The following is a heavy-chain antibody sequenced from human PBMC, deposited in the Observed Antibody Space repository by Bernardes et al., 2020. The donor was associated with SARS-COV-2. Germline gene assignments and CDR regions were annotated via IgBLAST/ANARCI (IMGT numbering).Heavy chain of an antibody. CDR3: AKDGDGDYGDYAPFDY. CDR2: ISYAGSNK. J-gene: IGHJ4*02. CDR1: GFTSSSYG. V-gene: IGHV3-30*18. D-gene: IGHD4-17*01. Sequence: GRSLRPSCAASGFTSSSYGMHRARQAPAKGLERVSVISYAGSNKYYADSVKGRFTISRDNSKNALYLQTNRLRAEDTAVYCCAKDGDGDYGDYAPFDYWCQRTLVTVS.